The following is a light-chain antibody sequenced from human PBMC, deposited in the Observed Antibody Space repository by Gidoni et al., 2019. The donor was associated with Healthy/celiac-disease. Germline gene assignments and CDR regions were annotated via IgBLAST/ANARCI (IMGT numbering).Light chain of an antibody. Sequence: DIVLTQSPATLSLSPGERATLSCRASQSVSSYLAWYQQKPGQAPRILIYDASNRATGIPARFSGSGSGTDFTLTISSLEPEDFAVYYCQQRSNWPPTFGGGTKVEIK. CDR2: DAS. V-gene: IGKV3-11*01. CDR1: QSVSSY. CDR3: QQRSNWPPT. J-gene: IGKJ4*01.